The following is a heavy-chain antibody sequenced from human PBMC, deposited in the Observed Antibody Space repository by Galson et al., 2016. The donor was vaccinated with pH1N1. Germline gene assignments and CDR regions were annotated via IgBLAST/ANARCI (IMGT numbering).Heavy chain of an antibody. CDR3: ASPRPLLRYFDWLLPGGLDY. J-gene: IGHJ4*02. D-gene: IGHD3-9*01. CDR1: GYTFTSYA. Sequence: SVKVSCKASGYTFTSYAMNWVRQAPGQGLEWMGWINTNTGNPTYAQGFTGRFVFSLDTSDNPPSLHISSLKAEDNAVHYCASPRPLLRYFDWLLPGGLDYWGQGTLVTVSS. V-gene: IGHV7-4-1*02. CDR2: INTNTGNP.